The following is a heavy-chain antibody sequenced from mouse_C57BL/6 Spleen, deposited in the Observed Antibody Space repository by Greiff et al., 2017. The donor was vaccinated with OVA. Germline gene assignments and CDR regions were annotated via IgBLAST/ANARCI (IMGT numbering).Heavy chain of an antibody. Sequence: QVQLQQSGAELVRPGSSVKLSCKASGYTFTSYWMHWVKQRPIQGLEWIGNIDPSDSETHYNQKFKDKATLTVDKSSSTAYMQLSSLTSEDSAVYYCARITTVVAPDYWGQGTTLTVSS. CDR1: GYTFTSYW. J-gene: IGHJ2*01. D-gene: IGHD1-1*01. CDR2: IDPSDSET. CDR3: ARITTVVAPDY. V-gene: IGHV1-52*01.